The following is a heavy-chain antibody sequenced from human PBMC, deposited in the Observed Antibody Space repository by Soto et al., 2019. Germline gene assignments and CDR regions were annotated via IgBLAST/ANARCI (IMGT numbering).Heavy chain of an antibody. J-gene: IGHJ4*02. CDR2: IYYSGST. D-gene: IGHD4-17*01. V-gene: IGHV4-59*01. CDR1: GGSISSYY. CDR3: ARDPDGDYYFDY. Sequence: SETLSLTCTVSGGSISSYYWSWIRQPPGKGLEWIGYIYYSGSTNYNPSLKSRVTISVDTSKNQFSLKLSSVTAADTAVYYCARDPDGDYYFDYWGQGTLVTVSS.